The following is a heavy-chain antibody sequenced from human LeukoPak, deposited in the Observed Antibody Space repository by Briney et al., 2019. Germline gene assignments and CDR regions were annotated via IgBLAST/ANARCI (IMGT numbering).Heavy chain of an antibody. V-gene: IGHV1-46*01. J-gene: IGHJ4*02. Sequence: AAVKVSYMASGYTFTSYYMHWVRQAPGQGLERMGIINPSGGSTSYAQKFQGRVTMTRDMSKSTVYMQMSSLRSEDTAVYYCARDADYDFWSGYYWWGQGTLVTVSS. CDR1: GYTFTSYY. CDR3: ARDADYDFWSGYYW. CDR2: INPSGGST. D-gene: IGHD3-3*01.